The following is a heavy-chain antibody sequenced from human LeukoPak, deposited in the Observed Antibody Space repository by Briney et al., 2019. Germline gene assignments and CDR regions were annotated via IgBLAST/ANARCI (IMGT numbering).Heavy chain of an antibody. V-gene: IGHV3-13*01. CDR2: IGTAGDT. Sequence: GSLRLSCAASGFTFSSYDMHWVRQATGKGLEWVSAIGTAGDTYYPGSVKGRFTFSRENAKNSLYLQMNSLRAEDTAVYYCAKDWGPAYDILTGIGGTFDIWGQGTVVTVSS. CDR1: GFTFSSYD. J-gene: IGHJ3*02. CDR3: AKDWGPAYDILTGIGGTFDI. D-gene: IGHD3-9*01.